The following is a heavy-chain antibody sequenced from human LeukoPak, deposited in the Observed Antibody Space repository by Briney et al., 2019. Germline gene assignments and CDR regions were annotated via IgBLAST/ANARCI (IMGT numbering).Heavy chain of an antibody. CDR1: GGSFSTYA. CDR3: ARDQEGFDY. V-gene: IGHV1-46*01. CDR2: IYPRDGST. J-gene: IGHJ4*02. Sequence: ASVKVSCKASGGSFSTYAISWVRQAPGQGLEWMGMIYPRDGSTSYAQKFQGRVTVTRDTSTSTVHMELSGLRSEDTAVYYCARDQEGFDYWGQGTLVTVSS.